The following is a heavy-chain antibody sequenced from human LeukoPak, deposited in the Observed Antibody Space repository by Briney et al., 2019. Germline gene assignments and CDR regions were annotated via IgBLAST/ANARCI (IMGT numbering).Heavy chain of an antibody. D-gene: IGHD5-24*01. J-gene: IGHJ5*02. CDR3: ARDSGWGYNPRYWFDP. Sequence: GGSLRLSCAASGFTFSSYGMHWVRQAPGKGLEWVAVIWYDGSNKYYADSVKGRFTISRDNSKNTLYLQMNSLRAEDTAVYYCARDSGWGYNPRYWFDPWGQGTLVTVSS. CDR2: IWYDGSNK. V-gene: IGHV3-33*01. CDR1: GFTFSSYG.